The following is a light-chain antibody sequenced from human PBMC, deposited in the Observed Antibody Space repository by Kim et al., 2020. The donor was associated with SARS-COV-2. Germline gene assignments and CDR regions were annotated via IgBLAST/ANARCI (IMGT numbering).Light chain of an antibody. CDR2: GAS. V-gene: IGKV3-20*01. CDR1: QSGSSNY. Sequence: EIVLTQSPGTLSLSPGERATLSCRASQSGSSNYLAWYQQKPGQAPRLLIYGASSRATGIPDRFSGSGSGTDFTLTINRLEPEDFAVYYCQQYGSSRTFGQGTKVDIK. J-gene: IGKJ1*01. CDR3: QQYGSSRT.